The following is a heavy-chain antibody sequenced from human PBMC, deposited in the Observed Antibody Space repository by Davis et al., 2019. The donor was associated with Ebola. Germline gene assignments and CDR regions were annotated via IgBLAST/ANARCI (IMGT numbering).Heavy chain of an antibody. D-gene: IGHD3-22*01. V-gene: IGHV3-30*04. J-gene: IGHJ3*01. CDR3: ARVVYDGNAYWTRNGFDL. Sequence: PGGSLRLSCAASKFNFINYPMNWVRQAPGKGLEWVAVISPDGSNKFYADSVKGRFTISRDNSMNTLYLQLSSLRTEDTAVYYCARVVYDGNAYWTRNGFDLWGQGTMVTVSS. CDR2: ISPDGSNK. CDR1: KFNFINYP.